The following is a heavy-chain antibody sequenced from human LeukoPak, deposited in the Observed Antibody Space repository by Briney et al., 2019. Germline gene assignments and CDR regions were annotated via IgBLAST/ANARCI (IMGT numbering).Heavy chain of an antibody. D-gene: IGHD3-22*01. CDR3: ARAPPNDYDFNGYYSSFDY. CDR1: GFTFSYYY. CDR2: VFGSSDTT. J-gene: IGHJ4*02. Sequence: GGPLRLSCAASGFTFSYYYMSGVRQAPGKGLEWVSTVFGSSDTTYYANSVKGRFTISRDTSKNTLYLHMNSLRGEDTAVYYCARAPPNDYDFNGYYSSFDYWGRGTLVTVSS. V-gene: IGHV3-23*05.